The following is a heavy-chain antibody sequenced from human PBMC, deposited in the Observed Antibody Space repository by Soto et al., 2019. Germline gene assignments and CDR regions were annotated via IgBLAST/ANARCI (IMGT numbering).Heavy chain of an antibody. Sequence: GGSLRLSCAASGFTFSSYDMHWVRQATGKGLEWVSAIGTAGDTYYPGSVKGRFTISRENAKNSLYLQMNSLRAGDTAVYYCARSGARGLSNARSGLYGWGQGTRV. V-gene: IGHV3-13*01. D-gene: IGHD3-10*01. J-gene: IGHJ6*02. CDR1: GFTFSSYD. CDR3: ARSGARGLSNARSGLYG. CDR2: IGTAGDT.